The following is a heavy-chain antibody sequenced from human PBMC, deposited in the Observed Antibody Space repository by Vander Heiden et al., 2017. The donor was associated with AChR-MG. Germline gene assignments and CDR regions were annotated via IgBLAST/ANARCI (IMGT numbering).Heavy chain of an antibody. J-gene: IGHJ5*02. CDR3: ARDFLVSRGWYGEGFDP. Sequence: QVQLAQSGAEVKKPGASMKASCKASAYTFTSYYIHLVRQAPRQGPEWMGRVNPNGGRTTKAQKCQCRVTMTRDTSTSTVDMEVSSLNSEENAVYYCARDFLVSRGWYGEGFDPWGQGTLVTVYS. V-gene: IGHV1-46*03. CDR2: VNPNGGRT. CDR1: AYTFTSYY. D-gene: IGHD6-19*01.